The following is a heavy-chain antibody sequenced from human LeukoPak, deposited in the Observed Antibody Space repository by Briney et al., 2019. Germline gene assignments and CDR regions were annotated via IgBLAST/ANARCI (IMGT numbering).Heavy chain of an antibody. CDR2: IYYSGST. J-gene: IGHJ4*02. CDR1: GGSISSYY. V-gene: IGHV4-59*01. Sequence: SETLSFTCTVSGGSISSYYWSWIRQPPGKGLEWIGYIYYSGSTNYNPSLKSRVTISVDTSKNQFSLKLSSVTAADTAVYYCARAGYAISQGYFDYWGQGTLVTVSS. D-gene: IGHD2-2*01. CDR3: ARAGYAISQGYFDY.